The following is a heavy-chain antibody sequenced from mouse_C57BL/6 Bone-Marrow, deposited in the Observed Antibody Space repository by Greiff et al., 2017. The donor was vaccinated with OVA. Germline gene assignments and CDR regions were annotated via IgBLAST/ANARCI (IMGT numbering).Heavy chain of an antibody. V-gene: IGHV1-58*01. Sequence: EVQLQQSGAELVRPGSSVKMSCKASGYTFTSYGINWVKQRPGQGLEWIGYIYIGNGNTEYNEKFKGKATLASDKSSSTAYMQLSSLTSEDSAIYFCARSGSNYLDYWGQGTTLTVSS. J-gene: IGHJ2*01. CDR3: ARSGSNYLDY. CDR2: IYIGNGNT. CDR1: GYTFTSYG.